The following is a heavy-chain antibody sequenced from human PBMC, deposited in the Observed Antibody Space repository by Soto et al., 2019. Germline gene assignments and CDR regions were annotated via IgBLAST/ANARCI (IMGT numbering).Heavy chain of an antibody. D-gene: IGHD6-19*01. J-gene: IGHJ1*01. Sequence: GASVKVSCKASGYTFTGYYMHWVRQAPGEGLEGMGWINPNSGGTNYAQKFQGRVTMTRDTSISTAYMELSRLRSDDTAVYYCARDSTSSGRERKYFQHWGQGTLVTV. CDR1: GYTFTGYY. V-gene: IGHV1-2*02. CDR3: ARDSTSSGRERKYFQH. CDR2: INPNSGGT.